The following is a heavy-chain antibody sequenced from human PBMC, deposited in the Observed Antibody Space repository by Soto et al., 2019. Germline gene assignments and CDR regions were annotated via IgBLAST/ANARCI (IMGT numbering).Heavy chain of an antibody. Sequence: PSETLSLTCTVSGGSISSGGYYWSWIRQHPGKGLEWIGYIYYSGSTYYNPSLKSRVTISVDTSKNQFPLKLSSVTAADTAVYYCARGPMNGDPIDYWGQGTLVTVSS. J-gene: IGHJ4*02. V-gene: IGHV4-31*03. CDR2: IYYSGST. D-gene: IGHD4-17*01. CDR3: ARGPMNGDPIDY. CDR1: GGSISSGGYY.